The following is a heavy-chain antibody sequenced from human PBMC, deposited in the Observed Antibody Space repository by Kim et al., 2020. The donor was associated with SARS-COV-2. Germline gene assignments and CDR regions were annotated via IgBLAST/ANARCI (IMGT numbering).Heavy chain of an antibody. J-gene: IGHJ5*02. CDR3: AKGYSSSPFLGNWFDP. CDR1: GFTFSSYA. V-gene: IGHV3-23*01. CDR2: ISGSGGST. D-gene: IGHD6-13*01. Sequence: GGSLRLSCAASGFTFSSYAMSWVRQAPGKGLEWVSAISGSGGSTYYADSVNGRFTISRDNSKNTLYLQMNSLRAEDTAVYYCAKGYSSSPFLGNWFDPWGQGTLVTVSS.